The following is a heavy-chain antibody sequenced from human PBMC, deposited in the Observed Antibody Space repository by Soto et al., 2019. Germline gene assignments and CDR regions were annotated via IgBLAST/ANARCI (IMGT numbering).Heavy chain of an antibody. Sequence: VQLLESGGGLVQPGGSLRLSCAASGFTFNNYAMNWVRQATGKGLEWVSAIRNSGGFTYYADSVKGRFTISRDNSKNTLYLHMNSLRAEDTALYYCAKDYFETKGPYFFDYWGQGTLVTVSS. V-gene: IGHV3-23*01. CDR1: GFTFNNYA. D-gene: IGHD1-26*01. J-gene: IGHJ4*02. CDR2: IRNSGGFT. CDR3: AKDYFETKGPYFFDY.